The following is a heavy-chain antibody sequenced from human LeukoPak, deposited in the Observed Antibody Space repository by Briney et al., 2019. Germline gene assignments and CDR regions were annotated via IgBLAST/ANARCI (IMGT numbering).Heavy chain of an antibody. D-gene: IGHD5-12*01. CDR2: IHSSAST. V-gene: IGHV4-38-2*02. Sequence: SETLSLTCTVSGYSINSGHFWGWIRQPPGKRLEWIGSIHSSASTYYNPTLKSRVTISVDASKNQFSLNLTSVTAADAAVYYCARDLGYTGFDWAPWGQGTLVTVSS. J-gene: IGHJ5*02. CDR3: ARDLGYTGFDWAP. CDR1: GYSINSGHF.